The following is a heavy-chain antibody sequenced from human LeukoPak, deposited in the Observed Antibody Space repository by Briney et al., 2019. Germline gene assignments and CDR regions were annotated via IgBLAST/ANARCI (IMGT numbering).Heavy chain of an antibody. CDR3: ARRRSSWYGGDWFDP. CDR1: GYSFTSYW. Sequence: GESLKISRKGSGYSFTSYWIGWVRQMPGKGLEWMGIIYPGDSDTRYSPSFQGQVTISADKSISTAYLQWSSLKASDTAMYYCARRRSSWYGGDWFDPWGQGTLVTVSS. D-gene: IGHD6-13*01. J-gene: IGHJ5*02. V-gene: IGHV5-51*01. CDR2: IYPGDSDT.